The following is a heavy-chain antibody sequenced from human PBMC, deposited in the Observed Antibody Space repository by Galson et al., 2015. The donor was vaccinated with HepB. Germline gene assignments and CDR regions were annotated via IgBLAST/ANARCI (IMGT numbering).Heavy chain of an antibody. J-gene: IGHJ3*02. Sequence: SVKVSCKASGGTFSSYTISWVRQAPGQGLEWMGRIIRILGIANYAQKFQGRVTITADKSTSTAYMELSSLRSEDTAVYYCARVLHRDCGGDCYEDHDAFDIWGQGTMVTVSS. CDR1: GGTFSSYT. V-gene: IGHV1-69*02. CDR3: ARVLHRDCGGDCYEDHDAFDI. CDR2: IIRILGIA. D-gene: IGHD2-21*02.